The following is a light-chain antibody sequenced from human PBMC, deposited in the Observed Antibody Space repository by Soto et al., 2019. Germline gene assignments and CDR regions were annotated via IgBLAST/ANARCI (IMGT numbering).Light chain of an antibody. J-gene: IGKJ1*01. Sequence: IVLTQSPGTLSLSPGERATLSCRASQSVNRRSLAWYQQKPGQAPRLLISTISNRDTGIPDRFSGSGAGADFTLTISRLEPEDFAVYYWQQNDNSRTFGQGTKVEIK. CDR1: QSVNRRS. CDR2: TIS. V-gene: IGKV3-20*01. CDR3: QQNDNSRT.